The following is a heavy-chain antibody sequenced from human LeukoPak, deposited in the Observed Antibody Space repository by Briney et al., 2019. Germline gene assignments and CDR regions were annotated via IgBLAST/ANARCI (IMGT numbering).Heavy chain of an antibody. D-gene: IGHD2-8*01. Sequence: GGSLRLSCAASGFSFSTYSFSWVRQAPGKGLEWVSGISASGGDTFYADSVKGRFTISRDNSKNALSLQMNSLRVEDTAIYYCAKDVRRCNGACTWGQGTLVTVSS. CDR1: GFSFSTYS. V-gene: IGHV3-23*01. J-gene: IGHJ5*02. CDR2: ISASGGDT. CDR3: AKDVRRCNGACT.